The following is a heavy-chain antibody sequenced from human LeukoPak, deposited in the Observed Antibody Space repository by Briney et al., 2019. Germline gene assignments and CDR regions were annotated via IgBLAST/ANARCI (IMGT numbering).Heavy chain of an antibody. Sequence: PSETLSLTCAVYGGSFSGYYWSWIRQPPGKGLEWIGEINHSGSTNYDPSLKSRVTISVDTSKNQFSLKLSSVAAADTAVYYCARKFCSSTSCYNSYWGQGTLVIVSS. J-gene: IGHJ4*02. D-gene: IGHD2-2*01. CDR3: ARKFCSSTSCYNSY. V-gene: IGHV4-34*01. CDR2: INHSGST. CDR1: GGSFSGYY.